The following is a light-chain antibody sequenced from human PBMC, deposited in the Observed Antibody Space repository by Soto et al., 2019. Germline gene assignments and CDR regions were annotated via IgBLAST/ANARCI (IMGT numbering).Light chain of an antibody. CDR3: QQYASSPLFT. J-gene: IGKJ3*01. CDR1: QSVSSNY. CDR2: GAS. V-gene: IGKV3-20*01. Sequence: EIVLTQSPGTLSLSPGERATLSCRASQSVSSNYLAWYQQKPGQAPRLLIYGASSRATGIPDRFSGSGSGTDFTLTISRLEPEDFAVYYCQQYASSPLFTFGPGTKVDIK.